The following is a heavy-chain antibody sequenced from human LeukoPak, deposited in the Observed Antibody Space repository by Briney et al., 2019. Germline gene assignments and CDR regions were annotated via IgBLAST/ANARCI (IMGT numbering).Heavy chain of an antibody. CDR1: GGSINSGVYY. J-gene: IGHJ3*02. CDR3: ASIIIAAAGPDAFDI. Sequence: SETLSLTCTVSGGSINSGVYYWGWIRQPPGKGLEWIGSIYHSGSTYYNPSLKSRVTISVDTSKNQFSLKLSSVTAADTAVYYCASIIIAAAGPDAFDIWGQGTMVTVSS. V-gene: IGHV4-39*07. D-gene: IGHD6-13*01. CDR2: IYHSGST.